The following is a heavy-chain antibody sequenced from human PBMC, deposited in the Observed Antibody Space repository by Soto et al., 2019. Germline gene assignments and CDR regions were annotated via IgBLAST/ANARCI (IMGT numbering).Heavy chain of an antibody. CDR1: GFTISSYS. Sequence: WESLRLSCAASGFTISSYSMNWDRQAPEEGLEWVSSSSSNSGYIYYADSVKGRFTISRDNAKNSLYLQLNSLRAEDTAVYYCARDGGGMVTADFIGYWGQGTLGTVSS. D-gene: IGHD2-21*02. V-gene: IGHV3-21*01. CDR3: ARDGGGMVTADFIGY. J-gene: IGHJ4*02. CDR2: SSSNSGYI.